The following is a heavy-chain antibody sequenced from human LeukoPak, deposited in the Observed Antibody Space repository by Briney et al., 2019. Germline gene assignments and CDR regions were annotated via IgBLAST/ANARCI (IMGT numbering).Heavy chain of an antibody. V-gene: IGHV3-74*01. D-gene: IGHD3-3*01. Sequence: AGGSLRLSCAASGFTSSGSWMHWVRQAPGKELMWVSHISIDGRTTNYADSVKGRFTISRDTAKNTLYLQMNSLRAEDTAVYYCARERQNKDFWSGGDYWGQGTLVTVSS. CDR2: ISIDGRTT. CDR1: GFTSSGSW. J-gene: IGHJ4*02. CDR3: ARERQNKDFWSGGDY.